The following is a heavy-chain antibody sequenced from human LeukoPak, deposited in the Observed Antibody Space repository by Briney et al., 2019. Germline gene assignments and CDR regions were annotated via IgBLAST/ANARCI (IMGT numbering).Heavy chain of an antibody. V-gene: IGHV4-59*02. CDR1: GGSVGSYY. J-gene: IGHJ3*02. D-gene: IGHD3-10*01. CDR3: ASGGFGELFPSHHDAFDI. CDR2: VYFGGST. Sequence: SETLSLTCTVSGGSVGSYYWSWIRQPPGKGLEWIGYVYFGGSTNYNPSLKSRVTISGDTSKNQFSLKLSSVTAADTAVYYCASGGFGELFPSHHDAFDIWGQGTMVTVSS.